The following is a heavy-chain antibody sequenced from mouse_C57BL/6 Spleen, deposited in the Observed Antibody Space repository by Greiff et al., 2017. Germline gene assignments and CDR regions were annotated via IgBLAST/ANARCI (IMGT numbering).Heavy chain of an antibody. J-gene: IGHJ1*03. CDR1: GYTFTGYW. V-gene: IGHV1-9*01. Sequence: QVQLQQSGAELMKPGASVKLSCKATGYTFTGYWIEWVKQRPGHGLEWIGEILPGSGSTNYNEKFKGKATFTADTSSNTAYMQLSSLTTEDSAIYYCARGRITTVVARYWYFDVWGTGTTVTVSS. CDR2: ILPGSGST. D-gene: IGHD1-1*01. CDR3: ARGRITTVVARYWYFDV.